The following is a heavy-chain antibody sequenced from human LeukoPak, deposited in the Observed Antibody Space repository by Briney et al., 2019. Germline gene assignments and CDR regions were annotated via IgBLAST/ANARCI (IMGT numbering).Heavy chain of an antibody. Sequence: PSETLSLTCTVSGYSISSGYYWGWIRQPPGKGLEWIGSIYHSGSTYYNPSLKSRVTISVDTSKNQFSLKLSSVTAADTAVYYCARDLEVPLGYYYYYYMDVWGKGTTVTVSS. J-gene: IGHJ6*03. CDR1: GYSISSGYY. CDR3: ARDLEVPLGYYYYYYMDV. V-gene: IGHV4-38-2*02. CDR2: IYHSGST. D-gene: IGHD4/OR15-4a*01.